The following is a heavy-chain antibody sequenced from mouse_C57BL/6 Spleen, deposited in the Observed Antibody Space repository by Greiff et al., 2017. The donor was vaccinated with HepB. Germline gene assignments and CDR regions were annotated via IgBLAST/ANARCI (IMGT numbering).Heavy chain of an antibody. CDR1: GYSITSGYG. Sequence: DVKLQESGPGLVKPSQSLSLTCTVTGYSITSGYGWNWIRQFPGNKLEWMGSISYSGSTNYNPSLQSRVSITRDTSKNQFFLQLNSVTTEDTATYDCARTARIKYWGQGTTLTVSS. D-gene: IGHD1-2*01. J-gene: IGHJ2*01. V-gene: IGHV3-2*02. CDR2: ISYSGST. CDR3: ARTARIKY.